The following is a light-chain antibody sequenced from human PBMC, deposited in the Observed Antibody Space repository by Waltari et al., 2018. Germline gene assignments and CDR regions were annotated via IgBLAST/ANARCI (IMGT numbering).Light chain of an antibody. CDR2: KAF. CDR1: QSISSW. V-gene: IGKV1-5*03. J-gene: IGKJ5*01. Sequence: DIQMTQSPSTLSASVGDRVTITCRASQSISSWLAWYQQKPGKAPRPLIYKAFSLESGVPSRFSGSGSGTEFTLTISSLQPDDFATYYCQQYESYSITFGQGTRLEIK. CDR3: QQYESYSIT.